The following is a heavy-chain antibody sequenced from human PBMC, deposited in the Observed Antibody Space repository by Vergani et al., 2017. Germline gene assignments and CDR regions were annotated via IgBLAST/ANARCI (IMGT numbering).Heavy chain of an antibody. CDR2: IWYDGSNK. CDR1: GFTFSSYG. J-gene: IGHJ5*02. D-gene: IGHD2-2*02. CDR3: ARGGVVVPAAIVEYNWFDP. Sequence: QVQLVESGGGVVQPGRSLRLSCAASGFTFSSYGMHWVRQAPGKGLEWVAVIWYDGSNKYYADSVKGRFTISRDNAKNSLYLQMNSLRAEDTAVYYCARGGVVVPAAIVEYNWFDPWGQGTLVTVSS. V-gene: IGHV3-33*01.